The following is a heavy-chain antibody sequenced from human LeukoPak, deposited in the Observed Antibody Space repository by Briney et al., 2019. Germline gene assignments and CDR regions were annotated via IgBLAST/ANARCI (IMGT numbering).Heavy chain of an antibody. Sequence: ASVKVTCKASGYTFTSYDINWVRQAAGQGLAWMGWMNPDSGDTDYAQKFQGRVTMTRDTSISTAYMELSSLGSEDTAIYYCARGSVAMLFWGQGTPVTVSS. CDR3: ARGSVAMLF. V-gene: IGHV1-8*01. J-gene: IGHJ4*02. D-gene: IGHD2-21*01. CDR1: GYTFTSYD. CDR2: MNPDSGDT.